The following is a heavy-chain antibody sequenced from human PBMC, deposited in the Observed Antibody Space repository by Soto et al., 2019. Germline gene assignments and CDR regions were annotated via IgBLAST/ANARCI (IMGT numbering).Heavy chain of an antibody. D-gene: IGHD3-3*01. CDR1: GGSISSGDYY. Sequence: PSETLSLTCTVSGGSISSGDYYWSWIRQPPGKGLEWIGYIYYSGSTYYNPSLKSRVTISVDTSKNQFSLKLSSVTAADTAVYHCARTHTYYDFWSGYYLNWFDPWGQGTLVTVS. CDR3: ARTHTYYDFWSGYYLNWFDP. CDR2: IYYSGST. V-gene: IGHV4-30-4*01. J-gene: IGHJ5*02.